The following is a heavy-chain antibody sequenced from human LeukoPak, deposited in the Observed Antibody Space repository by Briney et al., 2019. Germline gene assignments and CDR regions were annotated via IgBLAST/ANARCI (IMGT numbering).Heavy chain of an antibody. D-gene: IGHD6-13*01. CDR3: AREREYGSSWAPFDY. CDR1: GDSVSGNSAA. CDR2: TYYRSKWYH. Sequence: SQTLSLTCAISGDSVSGNSAAWSWIRQSPSRGLEWQGRTYYRSKWYHDYAVSVKSRITINPDTSKNQFSLQLSSVTPEDTAVYYCAREREYGSSWAPFDYWGQGALVTVSS. J-gene: IGHJ4*02. V-gene: IGHV6-1*01.